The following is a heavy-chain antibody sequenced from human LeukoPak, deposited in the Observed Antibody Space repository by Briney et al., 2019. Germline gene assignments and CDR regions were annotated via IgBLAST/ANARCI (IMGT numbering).Heavy chain of an antibody. Sequence: GGSLRLSCAASGFTFNNYAMSWVRQAPGKGLEWVSGISGSGSTTYYADSVKGRFTISRDNSKNTLYLQMNGLRAEDTAIYHCARYYDSSGYYGLHDNWGQGTLVTVSS. CDR3: ARYYDSSGYYGLHDN. CDR2: ISGSGSTT. CDR1: GFTFNNYA. J-gene: IGHJ4*02. D-gene: IGHD3-22*01. V-gene: IGHV3-23*01.